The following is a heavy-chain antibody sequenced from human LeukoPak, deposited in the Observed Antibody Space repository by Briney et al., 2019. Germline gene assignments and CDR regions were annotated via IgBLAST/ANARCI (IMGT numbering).Heavy chain of an antibody. CDR2: ISSSAGST. J-gene: IGHJ4*02. D-gene: IGHD5-18*01. Sequence: GGSLRLSCVASGFTFSSYGMTWVRQAPGKGREWVSDISSSAGSTYYADSVKGRFTISRDNSKNTLYLQMNSLRGEDTAVYYCAKGSGRGYSYGLEYWGQGTLVTVSS. V-gene: IGHV3-23*01. CDR3: AKGSGRGYSYGLEY. CDR1: GFTFSSYG.